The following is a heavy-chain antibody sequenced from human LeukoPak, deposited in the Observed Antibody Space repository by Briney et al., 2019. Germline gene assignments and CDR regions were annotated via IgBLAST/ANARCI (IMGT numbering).Heavy chain of an antibody. CDR1: GFTFSSYA. D-gene: IGHD2-15*01. CDR3: ARERAEDIVVVVAAADAFDI. CDR2: ISGSGGST. J-gene: IGHJ3*02. V-gene: IGHV3-23*01. Sequence: GGSLRLSCAASGFTFSSYAMSWVRQAPGKGLEWVSAISGSGGSTYYADSVKGRFTISRDNSKNTLYLQMNSLRAEDTAVYYCARERAEDIVVVVAAADAFDIWGQGTMVTVSS.